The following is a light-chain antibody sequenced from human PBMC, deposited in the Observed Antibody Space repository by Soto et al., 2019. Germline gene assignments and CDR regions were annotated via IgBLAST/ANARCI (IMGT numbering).Light chain of an antibody. V-gene: IGKV3-11*01. CDR2: EVS. J-gene: IGKJ4*01. Sequence: EIVLTQSPATLSLSPGERATLSCRASQTVSSSLAWYQQKPGQAPRLLIYEVSNRATGIPARFSGSGSGADFTLTIRSLETGDFALYYCQQHINWPLTFGGGTKV. CDR3: QQHINWPLT. CDR1: QTVSSS.